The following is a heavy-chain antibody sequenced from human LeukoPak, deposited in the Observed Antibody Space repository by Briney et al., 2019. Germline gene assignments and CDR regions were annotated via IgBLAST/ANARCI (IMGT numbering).Heavy chain of an antibody. D-gene: IGHD3-10*01. CDR2: ISGSGGRT. CDR3: ARALWFGETFPAY. V-gene: IGHV3-23*01. CDR1: GFTFSSYA. J-gene: IGHJ4*02. Sequence: GGSLRLSCAASGFTFSSYAMSWVRQAPGKGLEWVSVISGSGGRTYYADSVKGRFTISRDNAKNSLYLQMNSLRAEDTAVYYCARALWFGETFPAYWGQGTLVTVSS.